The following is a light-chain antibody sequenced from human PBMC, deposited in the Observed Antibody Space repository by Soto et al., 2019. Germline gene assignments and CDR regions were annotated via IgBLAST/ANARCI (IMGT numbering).Light chain of an antibody. V-gene: IGKV1-33*01. Sequence: DIQMTQSPSSLSASVGDRVTITCQASQGIRNYLNWYQEKPGSPPKLLIYDATNLEPGVPPRFSGSGSGTDYTFSLINVQPEDFATYYCLQYESLPYPFGPGTKLEI. CDR3: LQYESLPYP. CDR1: QGIRNY. J-gene: IGKJ2*01. CDR2: DAT.